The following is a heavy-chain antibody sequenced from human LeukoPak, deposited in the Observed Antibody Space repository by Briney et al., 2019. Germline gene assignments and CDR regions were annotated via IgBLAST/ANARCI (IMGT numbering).Heavy chain of an antibody. D-gene: IGHD6-13*01. J-gene: IGHJ5*02. CDR3: ARERPWYSSSWYWFDP. Sequence: PGGSLRLSCAASGFTFSSYWISWVRQATGKGLEWVANIKQDGSEKYYVDSVKGRFTISRDNAKNSLYLQMNSLRAEDTAVYYCARERPWYSSSWYWFDPWGQGTLVTVSS. CDR2: IKQDGSEK. V-gene: IGHV3-7*01. CDR1: GFTFSSYW.